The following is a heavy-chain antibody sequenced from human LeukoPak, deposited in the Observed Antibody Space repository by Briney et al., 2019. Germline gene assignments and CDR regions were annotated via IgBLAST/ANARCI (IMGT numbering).Heavy chain of an antibody. CDR1: GFTFVDYA. J-gene: IGHJ6*03. CDR2: ISWNSGSI. CDR3: AKDKVAGYYYYYYMDV. D-gene: IGHD6-19*01. V-gene: IGHV3-9*01. Sequence: SGGSLRLSCAASGFTFVDYAMHWVRQAPGKGLEWGSGISWNSGSIGYADSVKGRFTISRDNAKNSLYLQMNSLRAEDTALYYCAKDKVAGYYYYYYMDVWGKGTTVTVSS.